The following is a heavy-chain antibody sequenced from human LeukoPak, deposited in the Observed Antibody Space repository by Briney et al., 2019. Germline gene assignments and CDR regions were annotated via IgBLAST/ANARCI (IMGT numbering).Heavy chain of an antibody. Sequence: LRLSCAASGFTFSSYSMNWVRQPPGKGLEWIGSIYYSGSTYYNPSLKSRVTISVDTSKNQFSLKLSSVTAADTAVYYRARRVRGTSRRYFDYWGQGTLVTVSS. D-gene: IGHD2-2*01. CDR3: ARRVRGTSRRYFDY. CDR2: IYYSGST. J-gene: IGHJ4*02. CDR1: GFTFSSYSMN. V-gene: IGHV4-39*01.